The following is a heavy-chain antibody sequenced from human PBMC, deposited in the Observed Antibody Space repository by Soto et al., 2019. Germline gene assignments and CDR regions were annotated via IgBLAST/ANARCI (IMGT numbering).Heavy chain of an antibody. CDR3: ARDEPTYYYDGSAFDI. J-gene: IGHJ3*02. CDR1: GYTFTIYY. Sequence: APVKVTCKRSGYTFTIYYMHFGRQTPGQGLEWMGIINPSGGSTSYAQKFQGRVTMTRDTSTSTVYMELSSLRSEDTAVYYCARDEPTYYYDGSAFDIWGQGTMVTVSS. D-gene: IGHD3-22*01. CDR2: INPSGGST. V-gene: IGHV1-46*01.